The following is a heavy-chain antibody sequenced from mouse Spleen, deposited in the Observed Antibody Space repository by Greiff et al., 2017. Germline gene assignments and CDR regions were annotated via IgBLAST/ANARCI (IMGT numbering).Heavy chain of an antibody. CDR3: AREVRLRWVYFDY. CDR1: GYTFTSYW. J-gene: IGHJ2*01. Sequence: QVQLQQPGAELVKPGASVKLSCKASGYTFTSYWMHWVKQRPGQGLEWIGEINPSNGRTNYNEKFKSKATLTVDKSSSTAYMQLSSLTSEDSAVYYCAREVRLRWVYFDYWGQGTTLTVSS. D-gene: IGHD1-2*01. CDR2: INPSNGRT. V-gene: IGHV1S81*02.